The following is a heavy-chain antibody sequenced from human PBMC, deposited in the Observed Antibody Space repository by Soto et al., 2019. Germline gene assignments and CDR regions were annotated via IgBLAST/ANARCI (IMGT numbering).Heavy chain of an antibody. Sequence: QVQLVQSGAEVKKPGSSVKVSCKASGGTFSSYAISWVRQAPGQGLEWMGGIIPIFGTANYAQKFQGRVTITADESTSTAYMELSRLISEDTAVYYCARDSPVVVTGPSGLYGMDVLGQVTTVTVSS. J-gene: IGHJ6*02. V-gene: IGHV1-69*01. D-gene: IGHD2-21*02. CDR1: GGTFSSYA. CDR3: ARDSPVVVTGPSGLYGMDV. CDR2: IIPIFGTA.